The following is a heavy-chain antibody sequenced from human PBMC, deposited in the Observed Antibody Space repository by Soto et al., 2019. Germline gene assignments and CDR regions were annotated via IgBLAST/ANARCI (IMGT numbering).Heavy chain of an antibody. D-gene: IGHD6-19*01. J-gene: IGHJ6*02. CDR1: GYTFTSYY. CDR3: ARDYAPVAGTHYYGMDV. V-gene: IGHV1-46*01. Sequence: ASGEVSCKASGYTFTSYYMHWVRQAPGQGLEWMGIINPSGGSTSYAQKFQGRVTMTRDTSTSTVYMELSSLRSEDTAVYYCARDYAPVAGTHYYGMDVWGQGTTVTVSS. CDR2: INPSGGST.